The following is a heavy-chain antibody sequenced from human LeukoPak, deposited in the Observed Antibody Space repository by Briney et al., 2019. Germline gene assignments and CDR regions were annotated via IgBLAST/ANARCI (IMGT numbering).Heavy chain of an antibody. CDR3: AKCKRRSSWCSHYFDY. J-gene: IGHJ4*02. CDR2: IRYDGSNK. CDR1: GFTFSSYG. Sequence: PGGSLRLSCAASGFTFSSYGMHWVRQAQGKGLEWVAFIRYDGSNKYYADSVKGRFTISRDNSKNTLYLQMNSLRAEDTAVYYCAKCKRRSSWCSHYFDYWCQGTLVTVSS. V-gene: IGHV3-30*02. D-gene: IGHD6-13*01.